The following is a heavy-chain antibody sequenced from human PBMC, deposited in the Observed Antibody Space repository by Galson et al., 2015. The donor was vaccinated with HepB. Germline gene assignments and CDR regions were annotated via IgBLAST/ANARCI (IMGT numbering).Heavy chain of an antibody. D-gene: IGHD7-27*01. V-gene: IGHV3-23*01. CDR1: EFTFSDYA. CDR2: ISAGGGTT. Sequence: SLRLSCAASEFTFSDYAMTWVRQGPGKGLEWVSSISAGGGTTYYADSVKGRCTISRDNSRNTLYLQMNSLRAEDTAIYYCTKHEPLGPVHYYYAMDVWGQGTTVTVSS. CDR3: TKHEPLGPVHYYYAMDV. J-gene: IGHJ6*02.